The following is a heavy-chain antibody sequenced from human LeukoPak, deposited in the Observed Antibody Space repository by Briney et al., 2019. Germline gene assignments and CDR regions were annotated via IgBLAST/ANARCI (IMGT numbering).Heavy chain of an antibody. CDR1: GGSISSSSYY. CDR3: SRSHIAVAGPYFDY. D-gene: IGHD6-19*01. CDR2: IYYSGST. J-gene: IGHJ4*02. V-gene: IGHV4-39*07. Sequence: SETLSLTCTVSGGSISSSSYYWGWIRQPPGKGLEWIGSIYYSGSTYYNPSLKSRVTISVDTSKNQFSLKLSSVTAADTAVYYCSRSHIAVAGPYFDYWGQGTLVTVSS.